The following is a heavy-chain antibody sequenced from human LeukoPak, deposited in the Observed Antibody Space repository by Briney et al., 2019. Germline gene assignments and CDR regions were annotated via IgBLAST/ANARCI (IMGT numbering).Heavy chain of an antibody. V-gene: IGHV4-4*02. D-gene: IGHD7-27*01. Sequence: SETLSLTCGVSGGSISSTNWWSWVRQPPGQGLEWIGEVSLTGETNYNPSLNGRVTMSLDGSRNQLSLTLTSVTAADTAVYYCARQKLGFDYWGQGTLVTVSS. CDR2: VSLTGET. CDR1: GGSISSTNW. J-gene: IGHJ4*02. CDR3: ARQKLGFDY.